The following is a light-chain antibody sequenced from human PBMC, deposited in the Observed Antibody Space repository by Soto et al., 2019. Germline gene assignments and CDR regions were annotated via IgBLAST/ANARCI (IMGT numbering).Light chain of an antibody. CDR3: QLYGSSLWT. J-gene: IGKJ1*01. V-gene: IGKV3-20*01. Sequence: WTQAPGTLSVSPGERATLSCRGSQSVSSGYLAWYQQKPGQAPRLLIYGASSRATGIPDRFSGSGSGTDFTLTISRLEPEDFVVYYCQLYGSSLWTFGQGTKVDIK. CDR1: QSVSSGY. CDR2: GAS.